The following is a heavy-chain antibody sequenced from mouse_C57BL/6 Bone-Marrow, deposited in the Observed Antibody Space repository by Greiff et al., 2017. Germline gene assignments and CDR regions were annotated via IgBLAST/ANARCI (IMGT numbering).Heavy chain of an antibody. V-gene: IGHV5-9-1*02. J-gene: IGHJ4*01. D-gene: IGHD2-2*01. CDR1: GFTFSSYA. CDR3: TRGGMVTTEYYAMDY. Sequence: DVKLVESGEGLVKPGGSLKLSCAASGFTFSSYAMSWVRQTPEKRLEWVAYISSGGDYIYYADTVKGRFTISRDNARNTLYLQMSSLKSEDTSMYYCTRGGMVTTEYYAMDYWGQGTSVTVSS. CDR2: ISSGGDYI.